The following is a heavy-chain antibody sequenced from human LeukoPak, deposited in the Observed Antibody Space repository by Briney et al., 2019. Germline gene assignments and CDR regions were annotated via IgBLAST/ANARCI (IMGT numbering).Heavy chain of an antibody. J-gene: IGHJ4*02. CDR1: GGSISSYY. Sequence: SETLSLTCTVSGGSISSYYWSWIRQPPGKGLEWLGYIYYSGSTNYNPSLKSRVTISLDTSKKQFSLRLGSVTAADTAVYYCARTITVTGAYYFDYWGQGTLVTVSS. D-gene: IGHD6-19*01. CDR3: ARTITVTGAYYFDY. CDR2: IYYSGST. V-gene: IGHV4-59*08.